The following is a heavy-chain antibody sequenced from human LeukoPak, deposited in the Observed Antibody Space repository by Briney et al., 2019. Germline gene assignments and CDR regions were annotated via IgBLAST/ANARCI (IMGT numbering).Heavy chain of an antibody. J-gene: IGHJ4*02. CDR1: GFTFSNHA. Sequence: GVSPRLSCAASGFTFSNHAMTWVRQPPGKGLEWVSSISDSGDNTYYADSVKGRFTISRDNSKNTLYLQMNRLRAEDTAVYYCAKDPWTFDGDYGDAWGRGTLVTV. CDR3: AKDPWTFDGDYGDA. D-gene: IGHD4-17*01. V-gene: IGHV3-23*01. CDR2: ISDSGDNT.